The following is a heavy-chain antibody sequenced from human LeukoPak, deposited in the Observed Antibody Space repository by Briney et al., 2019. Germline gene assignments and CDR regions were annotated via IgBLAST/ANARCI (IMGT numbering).Heavy chain of an antibody. CDR1: GLTFSSYE. CDR2: ISWNSGSI. CDR3: AKDIYYGSGSYTPNFDY. Sequence: GGSLRLSCAASGLTFSSYEMNWVRQAPGKGLEWISGISWNSGSIGYADSVKGRFTISRDNAKNSLYLQMNSLRAEDTALYYCAKDIYYGSGSYTPNFDYWGQGTLVTVSS. V-gene: IGHV3-9*01. J-gene: IGHJ4*02. D-gene: IGHD3-10*01.